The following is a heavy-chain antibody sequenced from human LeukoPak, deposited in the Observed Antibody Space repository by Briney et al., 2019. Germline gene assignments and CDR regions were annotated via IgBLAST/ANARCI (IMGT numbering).Heavy chain of an antibody. CDR3: ARDSRGCSSTSCYSYGMDV. CDR2: IYYSGST. V-gene: IGHV4-31*03. CDR1: GGPISSGGYY. Sequence: SETLSLTCTVSGGPISSGGYYWSWIRQHPGKGLEWIGYIYYSGSTYYNPSLKSRVTISVDTSKNQFPLKLSSVTAADTAVYYCARDSRGCSSTSCYSYGMDVWGQGTTVTVSS. D-gene: IGHD2-2*01. J-gene: IGHJ6*02.